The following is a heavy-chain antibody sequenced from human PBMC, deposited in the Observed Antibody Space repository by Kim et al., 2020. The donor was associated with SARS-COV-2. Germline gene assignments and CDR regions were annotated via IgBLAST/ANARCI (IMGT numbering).Heavy chain of an antibody. CDR3: ARVISGDYVPDY. CDR1: GGSISSYY. Sequence: SETLSLTCTVSGGSISSYYWSWIRQPPGKGLEWIGYIYYSGSTNYNPSLKSRVTISVDTSKNQFSLKLSSVTAADTAVYYCARVISGDYVPDYWGQGTLVTVSS. CDR2: IYYSGST. J-gene: IGHJ4*02. V-gene: IGHV4-59*01. D-gene: IGHD4-17*01.